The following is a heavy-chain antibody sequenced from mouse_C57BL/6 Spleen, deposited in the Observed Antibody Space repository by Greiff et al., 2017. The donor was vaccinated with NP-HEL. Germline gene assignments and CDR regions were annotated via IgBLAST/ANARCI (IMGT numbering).Heavy chain of an antibody. J-gene: IGHJ3*01. CDR1: GYTFTSYW. V-gene: IGHV1-50*01. CDR3: ARRGYGGSYEFAY. Sequence: QVQLQQPGAELVKPGASVKLSCKASGYTFTSYWMQWVKQRPGQGLEWIGEIDPSDSYTNYNQKFKGKATLTVDTSSSTAYMQLSSLTSEDSAVYYCARRGYGGSYEFAYWGQGTLVTVSA. CDR2: IDPSDSYT. D-gene: IGHD1-1*01.